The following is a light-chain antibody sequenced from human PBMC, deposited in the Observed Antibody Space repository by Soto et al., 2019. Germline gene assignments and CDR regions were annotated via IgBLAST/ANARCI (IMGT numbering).Light chain of an antibody. CDR3: QQYNNWPPRYT. CDR1: QSISSN. CDR2: GAS. V-gene: IGKV3-15*01. J-gene: IGKJ2*01. Sequence: EIVMTQSPATLSVSPGERATLSCRASQSISSNLAWFQQKPGQAPRLLIYGASTRATGIPARFSGSGSGTDLTLTISSLQSEDFAVYYCQQYNNWPPRYTFGQGTKLEIK.